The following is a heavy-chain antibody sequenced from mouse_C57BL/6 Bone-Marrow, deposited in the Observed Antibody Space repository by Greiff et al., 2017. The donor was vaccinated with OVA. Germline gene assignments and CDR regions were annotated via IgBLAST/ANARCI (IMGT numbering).Heavy chain of an antibody. CDR3: ASLITTVVPYAMDY. CDR1: GFSLTSYG. Sequence: VKVVESGPGLVQPSQSLSITCTVSGFSLTSYGVHWVRQSPGKGLEWLGVIWSGGSTDYNAAFISRLSISKDNSKSQVFFKMNSLQADDTAIYYCASLITTVVPYAMDYWGQGTSVTVSS. V-gene: IGHV2-2*01. J-gene: IGHJ4*01. CDR2: IWSGGST. D-gene: IGHD1-1*01.